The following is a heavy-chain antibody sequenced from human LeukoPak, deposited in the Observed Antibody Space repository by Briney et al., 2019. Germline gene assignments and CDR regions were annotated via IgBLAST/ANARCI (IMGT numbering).Heavy chain of an antibody. D-gene: IGHD6-19*01. CDR3: ASVPYSSGWYFDY. CDR2: IYYSGST. J-gene: IGHJ4*02. CDR1: GGSISSYY. V-gene: IGHV4-59*01. Sequence: PSETLSLTCTVSGGSISSYYWSWIRQPPGKGLEWIGYIYYSGSTNYNPSLKSRVTISVDTSKNQFSLKLSSVTAADTAVYYCASVPYSSGWYFDYWGQGTLVTVSS.